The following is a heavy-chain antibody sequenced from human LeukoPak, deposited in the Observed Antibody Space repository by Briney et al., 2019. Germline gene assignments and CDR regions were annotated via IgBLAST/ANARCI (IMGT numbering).Heavy chain of an antibody. V-gene: IGHV4-4*07. CDR1: GDSVSRYY. CDR2: IYSSGST. J-gene: IGHJ4*02. Sequence: SETLSLTCTVSGDSVSRYYWSWIRQPARKGLEWIGRIYSSGSTNYNPSLKSRVTMSLDTSKNQFSLKLSSVTAADTAVYYCARGRPSRRWRNFDYWGQGTLVTVSS. CDR3: ARGRPSRRWRNFDY.